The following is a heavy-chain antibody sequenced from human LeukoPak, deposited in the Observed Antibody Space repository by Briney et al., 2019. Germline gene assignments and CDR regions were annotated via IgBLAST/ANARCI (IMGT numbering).Heavy chain of an antibody. CDR1: GGSISSGSYY. CDR2: IYTSGST. J-gene: IGHJ4*02. Sequence: SETLSLTCTVSGGSISSGSYYWSWIRQPAGKGLEWIGRIYTSGSTNYNPSLKSRVTISVDTSKNQFSLKLSSVTAADTAVYYCARGAPGYSGYLGDWGQGTLVTVSS. CDR3: ARGAPGYSGYLGD. D-gene: IGHD5-12*01. V-gene: IGHV4-61*02.